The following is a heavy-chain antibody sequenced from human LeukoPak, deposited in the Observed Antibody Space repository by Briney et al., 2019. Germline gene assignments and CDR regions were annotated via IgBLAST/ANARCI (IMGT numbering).Heavy chain of an antibody. CDR1: GGSISSYY. CDR2: FYYSGST. V-gene: IGHV4-59*01. Sequence: PSETLSLTCTVSGGSISSYYWSWIRQPPGKGLEWIGYFYYSGSTNYNPSLKSRVTISVDTSKNQFSLKLSSVTAADTAVYYCARVPRGYYDSSGYYYYYYYMDVWGKGTTVTVSS. CDR3: ARVPRGYYDSSGYYYYYYYMDV. D-gene: IGHD3-22*01. J-gene: IGHJ6*03.